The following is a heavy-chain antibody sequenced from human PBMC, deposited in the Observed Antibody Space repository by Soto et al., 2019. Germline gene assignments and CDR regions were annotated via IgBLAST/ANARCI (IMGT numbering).Heavy chain of an antibody. CDR1: GGSISSYY. D-gene: IGHD3-10*01. CDR2: IYYSGST. J-gene: IGHJ4*02. Sequence: SETLSVTCTVSGGSISSYYWSWIRQPPGKGLEWIGYIYYSGSTNYNPSLKSRVTISVDTSKNQFSLKLSSVTAADTAVYYWARGGAGSYLEFDYWGQAILV. CDR3: ARGGAGSYLEFDY. V-gene: IGHV4-59*01.